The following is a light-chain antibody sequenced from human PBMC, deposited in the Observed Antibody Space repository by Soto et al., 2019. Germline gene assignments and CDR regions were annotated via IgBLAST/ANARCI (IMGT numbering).Light chain of an antibody. CDR2: DAS. CDR1: QSVSSY. V-gene: IGKV3-11*01. CDR3: QQSSNWPPYT. J-gene: IGKJ2*01. Sequence: EIVLTQSPATLSLSPGERATLSCRASQSVSSYLAWYQQKPGQAPRLLIYDASNRATGIPARFSGSGSGTDFTLTISILEHEDFAVYYCQQSSNWPPYTFGQGTKLEIK.